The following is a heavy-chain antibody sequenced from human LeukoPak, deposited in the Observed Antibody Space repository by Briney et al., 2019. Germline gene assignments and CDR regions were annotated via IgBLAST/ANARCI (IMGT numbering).Heavy chain of an antibody. V-gene: IGHV3-53*01. CDR2: IYSGGST. Sequence: GGSLRRSCAASGFTVSSNYMSWVRQAPGKGLEWVSVIYSGGSTYYADSVKGRFTISRDNSKNTLYLQMNSLRAEDTAVYYCAVNYYDSSGYYYWGQGTLVTVSS. CDR1: GFTVSSNY. J-gene: IGHJ4*02. CDR3: AVNYYDSSGYYY. D-gene: IGHD3-22*01.